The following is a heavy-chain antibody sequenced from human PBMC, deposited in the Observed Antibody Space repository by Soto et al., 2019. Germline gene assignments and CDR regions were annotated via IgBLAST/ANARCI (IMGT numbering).Heavy chain of an antibody. J-gene: IGHJ4*01. CDR2: IYSGGST. D-gene: IGHD3-22*01. Sequence: GGSLRLSCAASGFTVSSNYMSWVRQAPGKGLEWVSVIYSGGSTYYADSVKGRFTISRDNSKNTLFLQMSSLRGEDTAIYYCVKGNQLQRYYYEFWGPGTLVTVSS. CDR3: VKGNQLQRYYYEF. V-gene: IGHV3-53*01. CDR1: GFTVSSNY.